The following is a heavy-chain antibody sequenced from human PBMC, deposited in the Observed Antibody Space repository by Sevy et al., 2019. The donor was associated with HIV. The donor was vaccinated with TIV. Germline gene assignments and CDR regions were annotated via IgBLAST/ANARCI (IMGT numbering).Heavy chain of an antibody. CDR2: INVGNGNT. J-gene: IGHJ4*02. CDR1: GYLFSSFV. Sequence: ASVKVSCKASGYLFSSFVMHWVRQAPGQGLEWVGWINVGNGNTIYSQKFQDRVTITRDASTSTTYMELTSLTSEDTAIYYCTREAKQQLSQYFFDFWGQGTLVTVSS. V-gene: IGHV1-3*01. D-gene: IGHD6-13*01. CDR3: TREAKQQLSQYFFDF.